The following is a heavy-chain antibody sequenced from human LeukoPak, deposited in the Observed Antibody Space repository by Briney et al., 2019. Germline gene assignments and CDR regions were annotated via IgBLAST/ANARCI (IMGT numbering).Heavy chain of an antibody. V-gene: IGHV1-46*01. CDR3: ARDGNNWNVDY. D-gene: IGHD1-20*01. CDR1: GYTFTSYH. CDR2: SNPNSDYT. Sequence: ASEKVSCKASGYTFTSYHMHWVRQAPGQGLEWMGISNPNSDYTNYAEKFQGRVTMTRDTSTSTVYMELSSLRSEDTAVYYCARDGNNWNVDYWGQGTLVTVSS. J-gene: IGHJ4*02.